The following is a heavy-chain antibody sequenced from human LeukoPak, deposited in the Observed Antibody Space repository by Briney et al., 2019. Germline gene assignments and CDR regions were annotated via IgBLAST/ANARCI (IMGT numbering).Heavy chain of an antibody. CDR2: TSSSDAGK. Sequence: GGSLRLSCAASGFTLSSYAMSWVRRAPGKGLEWVSATSSSDAGKYYADSVRGRFTISRDNSRNTMYLQMNSLRVEDAAVYYCAKAPVTSCRGAFCYPFDSWGQGTLVTVSS. D-gene: IGHD2-15*01. CDR1: GFTLSSYA. V-gene: IGHV3-23*01. J-gene: IGHJ4*02. CDR3: AKAPVTSCRGAFCYPFDS.